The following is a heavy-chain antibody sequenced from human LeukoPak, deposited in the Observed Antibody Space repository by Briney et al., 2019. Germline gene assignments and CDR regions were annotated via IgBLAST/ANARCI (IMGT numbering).Heavy chain of an antibody. V-gene: IGHV3-23*01. J-gene: IGHJ4*02. CDR1: GFTFSSYA. D-gene: IGHD6-19*01. Sequence: GGSLRLSCAASGFTFSSYAMSWVRQAPGKGLEWVSGIIDSGGSTYYADSVKGRFTISRDNSKNTLYLQMNGLRAEDTAVYYCAKGRTGSSSAGPGGDWGQGTLVTVSS. CDR2: IIDSGGST. CDR3: AKGRTGSSSAGPGGD.